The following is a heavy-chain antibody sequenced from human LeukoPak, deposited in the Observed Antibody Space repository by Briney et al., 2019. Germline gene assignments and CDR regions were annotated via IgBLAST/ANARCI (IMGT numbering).Heavy chain of an antibody. D-gene: IGHD3-10*01. J-gene: IGHJ4*02. CDR3: ARVKGSYSVDY. Sequence: GGSLRLSCAASGFTLSDYYMSWLRQAPGKGLEWVSFISSSSSYTHYTDSVKGRFTISRDNAKNSLYLQMNSLRVQHTAVYYCARVKGSYSVDYWGQGTLVTVSS. CDR1: GFTLSDYY. CDR2: ISSSSSYT. V-gene: IGHV3-11*06.